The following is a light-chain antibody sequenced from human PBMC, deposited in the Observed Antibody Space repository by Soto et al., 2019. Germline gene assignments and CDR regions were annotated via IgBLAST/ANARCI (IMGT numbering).Light chain of an antibody. Sequence: QSVLTQPASVSGSPGQSTTISCTGTSRDVGDYNYVSWYQHHPGKAPKLMIYEVRNRPSGVSNRFSGSKSGNTASLTISGLQAEDEADYYCTSYTSSGTLEVFGTGTKVTVL. CDR2: EVR. CDR3: TSYTSSGTLEV. J-gene: IGLJ1*01. V-gene: IGLV2-14*01. CDR1: SRDVGDYNY.